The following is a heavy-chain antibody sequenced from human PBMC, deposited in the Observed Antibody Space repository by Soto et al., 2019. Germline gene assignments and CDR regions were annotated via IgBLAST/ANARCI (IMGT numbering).Heavy chain of an antibody. V-gene: IGHV3-30-3*01. CDR1: GFTFSSYA. D-gene: IGHD3-10*01. CDR2: ISYDGSNK. CDR3: VRVLGITMVRDMLYYYYGMDV. J-gene: IGHJ6*02. Sequence: QVQLVESGGGVVQPGRSLRLSCAASGFTFSSYAMHWVRQAPGKGLEWVAVISYDGSNKYYADSVKGRFTISRDNSKNTLYRQMNSLSAEDTGVYYCVRVLGITMVRDMLYYYYGMDVWGQGTTVTVSS.